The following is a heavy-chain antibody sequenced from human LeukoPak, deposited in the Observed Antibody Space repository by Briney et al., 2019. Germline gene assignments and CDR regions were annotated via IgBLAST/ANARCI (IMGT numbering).Heavy chain of an antibody. CDR1: GGSISSYY. J-gene: IGHJ4*02. Sequence: PSETLSLTCTVSGGSISSYYWSWIRQPPGKGLEWIGYIYYSGSTNYNPSLKSRVTISVDTSKNQFSLKLSSVTAADTAVYYCARDISSGWFISIDSWGQGTLVTVSS. D-gene: IGHD6-19*01. CDR2: IYYSGST. V-gene: IGHV4-59*01. CDR3: ARDISSGWFISIDS.